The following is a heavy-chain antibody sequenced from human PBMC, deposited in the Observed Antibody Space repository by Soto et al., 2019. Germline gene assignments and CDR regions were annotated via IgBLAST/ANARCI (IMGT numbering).Heavy chain of an antibody. V-gene: IGHV4-34*01. J-gene: IGHJ5*02. CDR1: GGSFSGYY. CDR2: INHSGST. D-gene: IGHD6-19*01. Sequence: SETLSLTCAVYGGSFSGYYWSWIRQPPGKGLEWIGEINHSGSTNYNPSLKSRVTISVDTSKNQFSRKLSSVTAADTAVYYWAILPVRGAVAGTPNWFDPWGQGTLVTVSS. CDR3: AILPVRGAVAGTPNWFDP.